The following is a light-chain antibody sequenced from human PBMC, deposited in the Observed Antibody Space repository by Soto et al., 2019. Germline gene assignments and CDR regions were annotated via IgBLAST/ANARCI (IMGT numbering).Light chain of an antibody. V-gene: IGKV3-15*01. CDR2: HAS. Sequence: EIVMTQSPATLSVSPGERAILSCRASQSVSNNLAWYQQKPGQAPSLLIYHASTRASGIPARFSGSGSGTEFTLTISSLQSEDFAVYYCQQYNEWPLTFGGGTKVRSN. CDR3: QQYNEWPLT. J-gene: IGKJ4*01. CDR1: QSVSNN.